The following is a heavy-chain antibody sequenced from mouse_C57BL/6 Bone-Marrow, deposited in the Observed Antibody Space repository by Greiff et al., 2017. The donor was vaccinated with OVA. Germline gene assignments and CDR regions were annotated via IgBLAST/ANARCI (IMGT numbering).Heavy chain of an antibody. Sequence: VQLQQPGAELVKPGASVKMSCKASGYTFTSYWITWVKQRPGQGLEWIGDIYPGSGSTNYNEKFKSKATLTVDTSSSTAYMQLSSLTSEDSAVYDCARTTVVANYFDYWGQGTTLTVSS. CDR1: GYTFTSYW. CDR2: IYPGSGST. J-gene: IGHJ2*01. CDR3: ARTTVVANYFDY. V-gene: IGHV1-55*01. D-gene: IGHD1-1*01.